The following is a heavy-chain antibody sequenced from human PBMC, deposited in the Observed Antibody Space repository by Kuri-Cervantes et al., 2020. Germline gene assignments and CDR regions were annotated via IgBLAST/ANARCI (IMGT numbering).Heavy chain of an antibody. Sequence: ESLKISCTVSGGSISSGGYYWSWIRQPPGKGLEWIGYIYYSGSTNYNPSLKSRVTISVDTSKNQFSLKLSSVTAADTAVYYCARDARDDAFDIWGQGTMVTVSS. CDR3: ARDARDDAFDI. J-gene: IGHJ3*02. V-gene: IGHV4-61*08. CDR2: IYYSGST. CDR1: GGSISSGGYY.